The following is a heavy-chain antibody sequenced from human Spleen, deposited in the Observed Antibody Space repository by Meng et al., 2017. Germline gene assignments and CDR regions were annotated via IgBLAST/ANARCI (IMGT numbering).Heavy chain of an antibody. D-gene: IGHD3-9*01. J-gene: IGHJ3*02. Sequence: RGSLRLSCAASGFTFSSYAMHWVRQAPGKGLEWVAIVSYDGSYRYHADSVKGRFTISRDNSKNTLYLQMNSLRAEDTAVYYCARGATIFASRDAFDIWGQGTMVTVSS. CDR1: GFTFSSYA. V-gene: IGHV3-30*04. CDR2: VSYDGSYR. CDR3: ARGATIFASRDAFDI.